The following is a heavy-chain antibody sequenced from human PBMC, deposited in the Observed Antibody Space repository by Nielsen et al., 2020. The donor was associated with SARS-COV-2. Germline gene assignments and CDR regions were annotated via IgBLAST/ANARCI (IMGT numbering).Heavy chain of an antibody. Sequence: ESLKISCAASGFTFSSYSMNWVRQAPGKGLEWVSSISSSSSYIYYADSVKGRFTISRDNSKNTLYLQMNSLRAEDTAVYYCARDRPRGVAVAGTFDYWGQGTLVTVSS. CDR1: GFTFSSYS. V-gene: IGHV3-21*01. D-gene: IGHD6-19*01. J-gene: IGHJ4*02. CDR3: ARDRPRGVAVAGTFDY. CDR2: ISSSSSYI.